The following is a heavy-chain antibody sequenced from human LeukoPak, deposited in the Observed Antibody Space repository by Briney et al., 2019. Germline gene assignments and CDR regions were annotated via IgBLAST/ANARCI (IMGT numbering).Heavy chain of an antibody. V-gene: IGHV4-59*01. J-gene: IGHJ4*02. CDR3: ARNDWTYGGYFDY. Sequence: SETLSLTCTVSGGSISSYYWSWIRQPPGKGLEWIGYIYYSGSTNYNPSLKSRLTMSVDTSKNQFSLRLSSVTAADTAVYYCARNDWTYGGYFDYWGQGTLVTVSS. CDR1: GGSISSYY. D-gene: IGHD1-7*01. CDR2: IYYSGST.